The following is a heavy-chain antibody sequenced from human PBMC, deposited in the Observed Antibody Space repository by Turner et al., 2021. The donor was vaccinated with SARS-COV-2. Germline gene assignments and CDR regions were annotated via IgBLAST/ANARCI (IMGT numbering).Heavy chain of an antibody. J-gene: IGHJ4*02. CDR3: ARGEIRGVTGDY. V-gene: IGHV3-66*01. CDR2: IYSGGTT. CDR1: GFTVSNNC. Sequence: EGQLVQSGGGLVQRGGSLRLSCTASGFTVSNNCMSWVRKGPGKGLEWVSLIYSGGTTKYAGSVKGRFTISRDNSKNTLYLQMNSLRAEDTAVYYCARGEIRGVTGDYWGRGTLVTVSS. D-gene: IGHD3-10*01.